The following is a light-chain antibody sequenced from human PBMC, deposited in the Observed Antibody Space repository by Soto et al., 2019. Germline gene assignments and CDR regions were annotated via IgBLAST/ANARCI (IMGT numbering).Light chain of an antibody. CDR1: SSNIGGSI. CDR2: RSY. J-gene: IGLJ2*01. Sequence: QSVLTQPPSASGAPGQRVTISCSGSSSNIGGSIVNWYQQLPGTAPKLLIFRSYQRPSGVPDRFSGSKSGTSASLAISGLQPEDEADYYCAAWHDNLNVLIFGGGTKLTVL. V-gene: IGLV1-44*01. CDR3: AAWHDNLNVLI.